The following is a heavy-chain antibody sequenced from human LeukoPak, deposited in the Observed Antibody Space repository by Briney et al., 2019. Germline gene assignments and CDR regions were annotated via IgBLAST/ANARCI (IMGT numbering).Heavy chain of an antibody. CDR2: ISGSGGST. Sequence: GGSLRLSCAASGFTFSSYAMSWVRQAPGKGLEWVSGISGSGGSTYYADSVKGRFTISRDNSKNTLYLQMNSLRAEDTAVYYCAKPAYCSGGSCYSIGYFDYWGQGTRSPSPQ. V-gene: IGHV3-23*01. D-gene: IGHD2-15*01. CDR3: AKPAYCSGGSCYSIGYFDY. CDR1: GFTFSSYA. J-gene: IGHJ4*02.